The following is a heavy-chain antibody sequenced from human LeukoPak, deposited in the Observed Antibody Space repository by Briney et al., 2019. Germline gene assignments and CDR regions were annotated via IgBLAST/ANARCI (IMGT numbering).Heavy chain of an antibody. CDR3: AREKDVDYYGSGSYYNWFDP. J-gene: IGHJ5*02. D-gene: IGHD3-10*01. CDR2: IYYSGST. Sequence: PSETLSLTCTVSGGSISSGDYYWSWTRQPPGKGLEWIGYIYYSGSTYYNPSLKSRVTISVDTSKNQFSLKLSSVTAADTAVYYCAREKDVDYYGSGSYYNWFDPWGQGTLVTVSS. CDR1: GGSISSGDYY. V-gene: IGHV4-30-4*08.